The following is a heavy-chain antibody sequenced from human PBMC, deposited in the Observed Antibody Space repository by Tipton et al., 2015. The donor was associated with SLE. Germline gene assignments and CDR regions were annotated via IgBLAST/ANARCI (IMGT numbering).Heavy chain of an antibody. CDR3: ARAGDSSGYYYAY. Sequence: LRFSCAVFGGSLSGYYWSWMRQLPGKGLEWIGEINHSVNANYNPSLKSRVTISVDTSKIQFSLKLTSVTAADTAMYYCARAGDSSGYYYAYWGQGTLVTVSS. V-gene: IGHV4-34*01. CDR2: INHSVNA. D-gene: IGHD3-22*01. CDR1: GGSLSGYY. J-gene: IGHJ4*02.